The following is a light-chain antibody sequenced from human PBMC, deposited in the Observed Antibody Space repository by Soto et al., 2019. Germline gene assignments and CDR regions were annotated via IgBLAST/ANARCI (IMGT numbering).Light chain of an antibody. J-gene: IGLJ1*01. CDR1: SSNIAAGYD. Sequence: QSVLTQPPSMSGAPGQRVTISCTGSSSNIAAGYDVHWHQQPPGAAPKLLIYANTNRPSGVPERFSGSKSGTTASLAITGLQAEDEADYYCQSYDANLNGYVFGPGTKLTVL. CDR2: ANT. CDR3: QSYDANLNGYV. V-gene: IGLV1-40*01.